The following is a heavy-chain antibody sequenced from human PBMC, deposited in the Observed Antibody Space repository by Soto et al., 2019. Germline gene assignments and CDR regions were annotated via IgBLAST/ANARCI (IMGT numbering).Heavy chain of an antibody. CDR2: IYYSENT. V-gene: IGHV4-30-4*01. Sequence: TLSLTCTVSGVSISSGDYYWSWIRQPPGKGLEWIGCIYYSENTYSNPSLKSRVTISVDTSKNQFSLKLSSVTAADTAVYYCARVAVAGTRVDYWGQGTLVTVSS. CDR3: ARVAVAGTRVDY. D-gene: IGHD6-19*01. CDR1: GVSISSGDYY. J-gene: IGHJ4*02.